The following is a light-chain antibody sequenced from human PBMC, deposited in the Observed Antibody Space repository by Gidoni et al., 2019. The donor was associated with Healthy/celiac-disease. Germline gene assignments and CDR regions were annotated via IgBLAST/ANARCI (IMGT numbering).Light chain of an antibody. J-gene: IGKJ5*01. CDR1: QSISCY. Sequence: DIQMSQFPSSLSASVGDRVTITCRASQSISCYLLWSQQKPGKAPKLLIYAASSLQSGVPSRWSGSGAGTEVTLTKSSMQPEDDATDYCQKSDSKPLAFGQGTRLEIK. CDR2: AAS. V-gene: IGKV1-39*01. CDR3: QKSDSKPLA.